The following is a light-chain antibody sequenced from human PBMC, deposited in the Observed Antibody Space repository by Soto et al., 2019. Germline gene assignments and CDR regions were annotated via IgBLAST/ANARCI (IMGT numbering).Light chain of an antibody. Sequence: DIQMTQSPSTLSASVGDRVTITCRASQIINTWLAWYQQKPGKAPKLLIYKASSLGSGVPSRFSGSGSGTEFSLSISSLQPDDFAIYYCQQYNSHSSYTFGQGTKLEIK. CDR3: QQYNSHSSYT. CDR1: QIINTW. J-gene: IGKJ2*01. V-gene: IGKV1-5*03. CDR2: KAS.